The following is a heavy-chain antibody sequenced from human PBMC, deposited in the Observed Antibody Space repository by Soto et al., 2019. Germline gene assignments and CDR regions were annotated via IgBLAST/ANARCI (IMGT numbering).Heavy chain of an antibody. Sequence: GGSLRLSCAASGFTFSSYAMSWVRQAPGKGLEWVSAISGSGGTTYYADSVKGRFTFSRDNSKNTLYLQMNSLRAEDTAVYYCAKTAKGWFSAFDIWGQGTMVTVSS. V-gene: IGHV3-23*01. CDR2: ISGSGGTT. J-gene: IGHJ3*02. CDR3: AKTAKGWFSAFDI. D-gene: IGHD6-19*01. CDR1: GFTFSSYA.